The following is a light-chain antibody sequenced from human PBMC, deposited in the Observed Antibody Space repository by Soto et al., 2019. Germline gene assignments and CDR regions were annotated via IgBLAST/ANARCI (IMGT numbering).Light chain of an antibody. CDR3: QQRSNWPPVWT. J-gene: IGKJ1*01. Sequence: EIVLTQSPATLSLSPGERATLSCRASQSVSSCLAWYQQKPGQAPRLLIYDASNRATGIPARFSGSGSGTDFTLTISSLEPEDFAVYYCQQRSNWPPVWTFGQGAKVDIK. CDR2: DAS. V-gene: IGKV3-11*01. CDR1: QSVSSC.